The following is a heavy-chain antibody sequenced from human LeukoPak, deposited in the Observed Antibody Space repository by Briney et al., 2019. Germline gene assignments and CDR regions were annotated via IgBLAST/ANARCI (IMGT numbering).Heavy chain of an antibody. CDR3: ATGGSMAHEGIHS. CDR2: IYYSGST. CDR1: GGSISSYY. J-gene: IGHJ4*02. D-gene: IGHD2/OR15-2a*01. V-gene: IGHV4-59*01. Sequence: PSETLSLTCTVSGGSISSYYWSWIRQPPGKGLECIGYIYYSGSTNYNPSLKSRVTISVDTSKNQFSLKLNSVTAADTAVYYCATGGSMAHEGIHSWGQGTLVIVSS.